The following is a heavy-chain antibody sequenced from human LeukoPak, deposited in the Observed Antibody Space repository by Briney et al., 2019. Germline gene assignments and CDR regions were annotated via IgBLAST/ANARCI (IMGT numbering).Heavy chain of an antibody. V-gene: IGHV3-74*01. D-gene: IGHD1-14*01. Sequence: PGGSLRLSCTASGFTFSSYWMHWVRQAPGKGLVWVSRINFDGSSTNYADSVKGRFTISRDNAKDTLYLQINSLRAEDTAVYYCAKDLNGIRGDFDYWGQGTLVTVSS. J-gene: IGHJ4*02. CDR3: AKDLNGIRGDFDY. CDR1: GFTFSSYW. CDR2: INFDGSST.